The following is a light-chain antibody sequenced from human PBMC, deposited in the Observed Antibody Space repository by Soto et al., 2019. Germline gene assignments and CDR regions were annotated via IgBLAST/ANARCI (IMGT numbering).Light chain of an antibody. V-gene: IGKV2-28*01. J-gene: IGKJ4*01. Sequence: DIVMTQSPLSLPVTPGEPASISCRSSQSLLHSNGYNYLDWYLQKPGQSPQLLIYLGSNRASGVPDRFSGSGSGTDCTLKISRVEAEDVGVYYCMQALQNPQLTFGGGTKVEIK. CDR1: QSLLHSNGYNY. CDR3: MQALQNPQLT. CDR2: LGS.